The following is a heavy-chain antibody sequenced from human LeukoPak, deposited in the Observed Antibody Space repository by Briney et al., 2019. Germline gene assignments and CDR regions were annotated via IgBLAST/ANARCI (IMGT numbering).Heavy chain of an antibody. Sequence: GGSLRLSCAASGFTFSSYAMNWVRQAPGKGLEWVSSISSSSSYIYYADSVKGRFTISRDNAKNSLYLQMNSLRAEDTAVYYCARDSGADEAVADWGQGTLVTVSS. V-gene: IGHV3-21*01. J-gene: IGHJ4*02. CDR2: ISSSSSYI. CDR3: ARDSGADEAVAD. D-gene: IGHD6-19*01. CDR1: GFTFSSYA.